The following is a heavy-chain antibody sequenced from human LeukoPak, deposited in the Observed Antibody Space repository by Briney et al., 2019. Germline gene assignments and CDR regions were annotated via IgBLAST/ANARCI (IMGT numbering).Heavy chain of an antibody. V-gene: IGHV2-5*02. J-gene: IGHJ4*02. CDR1: GFSLSSSGVG. CDR2: IYWDDDK. Sequence: SGPTLVKPTHTLTLTCTFSGFSLSSSGVGVGWIRQPPGKALEWLALIYWDDDKRYSPSLKDRLTVTKDTSNNQVVLTMTNVDPVDTATYYCAHGRYTGWSFYYFDYWGQGTLVTVSS. CDR3: AHGRYTGWSFYYFDY. D-gene: IGHD6-19*01.